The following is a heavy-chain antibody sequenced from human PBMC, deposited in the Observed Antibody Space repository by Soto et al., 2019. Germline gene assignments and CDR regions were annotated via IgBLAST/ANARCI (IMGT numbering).Heavy chain of an antibody. V-gene: IGHV1-3*01. D-gene: IGHD4-17*01. J-gene: IGHJ6*02. CDR1: GYIFKSYA. CDR3: ANNGDYYYYGMDV. CDR2: INAGNGKT. Sequence: ASVKVSCKASGYIFKSYATHWVRQAPGQRLEWMGWINAGNGKTKYSQNFQGRVTITRDTSASTAYMELSSLRSEDTAVYYCANNGDYYYYGMDVWGQGTTVTVSS.